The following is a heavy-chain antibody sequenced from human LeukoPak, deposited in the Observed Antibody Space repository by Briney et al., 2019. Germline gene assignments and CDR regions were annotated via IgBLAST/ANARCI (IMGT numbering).Heavy chain of an antibody. CDR1: GFTFSSYS. J-gene: IGHJ5*02. CDR3: AREGSTGNWFDP. D-gene: IGHD3-10*01. Sequence: PGGSLRLSCAASGFTFSSYSMNWVRQAPGKGLEWVSSITSSSSYIYYADSVKGRFTISRDNAKNSLYLQMNSLRAEDTAVYYCAREGSTGNWFDPWGQGTLVTVSS. V-gene: IGHV3-21*01. CDR2: ITSSSSYI.